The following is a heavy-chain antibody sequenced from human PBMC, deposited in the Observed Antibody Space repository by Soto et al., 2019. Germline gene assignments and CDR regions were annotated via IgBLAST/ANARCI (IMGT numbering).Heavy chain of an antibody. D-gene: IGHD6-13*01. CDR3: ARDWTWQQLGYYYYYYGMDV. V-gene: IGHV3-7*01. Sequence: PGGSLRLSCAASGFAVSTYAMSWVRQAPGKGLEWVANIKQDGSEKYYVDSVKGRFTISRDNAKNSLYLQMNSLRAEDTAVYYCARDWTWQQLGYYYYYYGMDVWGQGTTVTVSS. J-gene: IGHJ6*02. CDR2: IKQDGSEK. CDR1: GFAVSTYA.